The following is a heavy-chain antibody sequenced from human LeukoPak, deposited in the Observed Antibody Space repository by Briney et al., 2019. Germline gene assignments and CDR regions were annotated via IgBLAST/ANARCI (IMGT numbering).Heavy chain of an antibody. CDR1: GYRFTTYW. D-gene: IGHD2-2*01. J-gene: IGHJ4*02. Sequence: HGESLKISCKGSGYRFTTYWIAWVRQMPGKGLEWMGIIYPGDSDTRYSPSFQGQVTISVDKSVSAAYLQWSSLKASDTAMYYCASPPTRECSSISCPLSYWGQGTLVTVSS. V-gene: IGHV5-51*01. CDR2: IYPGDSDT. CDR3: ASPPTRECSSISCPLSY.